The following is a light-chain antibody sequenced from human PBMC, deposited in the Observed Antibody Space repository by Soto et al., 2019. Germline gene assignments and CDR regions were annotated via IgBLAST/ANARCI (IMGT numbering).Light chain of an antibody. CDR1: QSVSSNY. CDR2: GAS. Sequence: EIVLTQSPGTLSLSPKERATLSCRASQSVSSNYLAWYQQKPGQAPRPLIYGASSRATGIPDRFSGSGAGTDFTLTISRLEPEDFAVYYCQQYGSSPWTFGQGIKVDIK. J-gene: IGKJ1*01. V-gene: IGKV3-20*01. CDR3: QQYGSSPWT.